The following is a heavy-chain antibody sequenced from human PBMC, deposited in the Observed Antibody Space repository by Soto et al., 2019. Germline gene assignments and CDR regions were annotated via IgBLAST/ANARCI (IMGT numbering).Heavy chain of an antibody. CDR3: AREGVAPYYYYGMDV. J-gene: IGHJ6*02. Sequence: ASVKVSCKASGYTFTRSGISWVRQAPGQGLEWMGWISTYNGDTNYTQTFQGRVTMTTDTSTSTVHMEVRSLRSDDTAVYYCAREGVAPYYYYGMDVWGQGTPVTAP. D-gene: IGHD5-12*01. V-gene: IGHV1-18*01. CDR2: ISTYNGDT. CDR1: GYTFTRSG.